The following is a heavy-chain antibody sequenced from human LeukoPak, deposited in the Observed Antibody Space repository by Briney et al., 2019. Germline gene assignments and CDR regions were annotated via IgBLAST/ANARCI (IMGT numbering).Heavy chain of an antibody. D-gene: IGHD3-3*01. CDR1: GFTFSSYA. CDR2: ISYDGSNK. Sequence: PGGSLRLSCAASGFTFSSYAMHWVRQAPGKGLEWVAVISYDGSNKYYADSVKGRFTISRDNSKNTLYLQMNSLRAEDTAVYYCARVPILQFLEWLLSFHYYYYGVDVWGQGTTVTVSS. CDR3: ARVPILQFLEWLLSFHYYYYGVDV. V-gene: IGHV3-30-3*01. J-gene: IGHJ6*02.